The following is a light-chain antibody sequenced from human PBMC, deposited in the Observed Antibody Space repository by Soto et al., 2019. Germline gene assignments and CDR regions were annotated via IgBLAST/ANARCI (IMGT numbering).Light chain of an antibody. Sequence: EIVLTQSPATLSLSPGERATLSCRASQSVGNSLAWYQQKPGQAPRLLIDDASNRATGIPARFSGSGSGTDFALTISSLEPEDSAVYYFQRRGNPFTFGPGTKVDIK. CDR1: QSVGNS. CDR3: QRRGNPFT. V-gene: IGKV3-11*01. CDR2: DAS. J-gene: IGKJ3*01.